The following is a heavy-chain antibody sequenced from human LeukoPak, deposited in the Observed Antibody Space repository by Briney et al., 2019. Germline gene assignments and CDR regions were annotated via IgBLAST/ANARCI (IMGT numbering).Heavy chain of an antibody. J-gene: IGHJ4*02. CDR3: ATFGVIVRNNYFDY. CDR2: ISSSSSYI. V-gene: IGHV3-21*01. D-gene: IGHD3-3*01. Sequence: GGSLRLSCAASGFTFSSYGMHWVRQAPGKGLEWVSSISSSSSYIYYADSVKGRFTISRDNAKNSLYLQMNSLRAEDTAVYYCATFGVIVRNNYFDYWGQGALVTVSS. CDR1: GFTFSSYG.